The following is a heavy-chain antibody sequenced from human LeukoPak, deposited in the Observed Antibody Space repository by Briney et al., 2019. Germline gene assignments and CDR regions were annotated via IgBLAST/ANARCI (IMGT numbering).Heavy chain of an antibody. J-gene: IGHJ6*02. CDR3: ARGRFLEWLLMGSGMDV. CDR1: GGSFSGYY. V-gene: IGHV4-34*01. D-gene: IGHD3-3*01. Sequence: SETLSLTCAVCGGSFSGYYWSWIRQPPGEGLKWIGEINHSGSTNYNPSLKSRVTISVDTSKNQFSLKLSSVTAADTAVYYCARGRFLEWLLMGSGMDVWGQGTTVTVSS. CDR2: INHSGST.